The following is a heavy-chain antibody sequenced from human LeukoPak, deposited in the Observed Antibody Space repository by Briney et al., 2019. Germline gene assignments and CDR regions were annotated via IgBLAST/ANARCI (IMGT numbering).Heavy chain of an antibody. CDR2: INHSGRT. J-gene: IGHJ3*02. Sequence: SETLSLTCAIYGGSFSGYYWRWIRQPPGKGLEWIGEINHSGRTNYNPSLKSRVTISVDTSKNQFSLKVSSVTAADTAVYYCARGVGLRSDFDIWGQGTMVTVSS. D-gene: IGHD3-3*01. V-gene: IGHV4-34*01. CDR3: ARGVGLRSDFDI. CDR1: GGSFSGYY.